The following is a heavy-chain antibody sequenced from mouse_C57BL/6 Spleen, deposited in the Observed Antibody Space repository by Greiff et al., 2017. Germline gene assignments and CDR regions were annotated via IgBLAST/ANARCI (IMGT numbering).Heavy chain of an antibody. Sequence: QVQLQQSGAELVKPGASVKISCKASGYAFSSYWMNWVKQRPGKGLEWIGQIYPGAGDTNSNGKFKGKATLTAYKSSSTAYMQLSSLTSEDSAVYFCARAEAYAMDYWGQGTSVTVSS. V-gene: IGHV1-80*01. CDR2: IYPGAGDT. CDR3: ARAEAYAMDY. CDR1: GYAFSSYW. J-gene: IGHJ4*01.